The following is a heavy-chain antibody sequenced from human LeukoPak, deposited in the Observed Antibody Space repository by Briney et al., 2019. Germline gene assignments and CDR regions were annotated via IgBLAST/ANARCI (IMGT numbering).Heavy chain of an antibody. V-gene: IGHV3-21*01. CDR2: ISSSSSYI. D-gene: IGHD3-10*01. CDR1: GFTFSSYS. CDR3: ARDSRDGGPRY. J-gene: IGHJ4*02. Sequence: GGSLRLSCAASGFTFSSYSMNWVRQAPGKGLEWVSSISSSSSYIYYADSVKGRFTISRDNAKNSLYLQMNSLRAEDTAVYYCARDSRDGGPRYWGQGTLVTVSS.